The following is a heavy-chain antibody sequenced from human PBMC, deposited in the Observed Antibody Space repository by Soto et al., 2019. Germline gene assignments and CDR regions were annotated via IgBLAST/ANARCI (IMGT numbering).Heavy chain of an antibody. V-gene: IGHV4-30-2*01. CDR3: ARVGGYFEL. D-gene: IGHD3-10*01. CDR2: SYHSGSA. CDR1: NDSISSGRYS. Sequence: KPSETLSLTCAVSNDSISSGRYSWSWIRQPPGKALEWIGYSYHSGSADYNPSLRSRVTMSADRSKNQFSLRLTSVTAADTAVYHCARVGGYFELWGRGTLVTVSS. J-gene: IGHJ2*01.